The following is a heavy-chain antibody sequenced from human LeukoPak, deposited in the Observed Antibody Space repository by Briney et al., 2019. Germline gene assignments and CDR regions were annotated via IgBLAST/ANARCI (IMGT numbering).Heavy chain of an antibody. D-gene: IGHD5-24*01. CDR3: ARVGWSSGYTSWYFDP. Sequence: PSETLSLTCTVSGGSISSYYWSWIRQSPGKGLEWIGYIYYSGSTNYNPSLKSRVTISVDTSKNQFSLKLSSVTAADTAVYYCARVGWSSGYTSWYFDPWGRGTLVTVSS. J-gene: IGHJ2*01. CDR2: IYYSGST. CDR1: GGSISSYY. V-gene: IGHV4-59*01.